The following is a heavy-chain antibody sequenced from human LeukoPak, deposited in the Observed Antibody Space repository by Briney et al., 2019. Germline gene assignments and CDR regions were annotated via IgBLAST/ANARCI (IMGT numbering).Heavy chain of an antibody. J-gene: IGHJ4*02. CDR2: LYSDGRSL. V-gene: IGHV3-74*03. CDR1: GFNFTGYW. Sequence: GGSLRLSCAGSGFNFTGYWMHWVRQAPGKGLEWISRLYSDGRSLTYADSVMGRFTISRDNAKNMLYLQMNSLRAEDTAVYYCARGRGLGELAVASFDYWGQGILVTVSS. CDR3: ARGRGLGELAVASFDY. D-gene: IGHD6-19*01.